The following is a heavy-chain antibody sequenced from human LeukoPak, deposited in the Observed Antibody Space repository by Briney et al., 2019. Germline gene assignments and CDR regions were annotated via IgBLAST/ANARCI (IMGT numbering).Heavy chain of an antibody. CDR3: ARLTMFRGVIYGTDWHSDL. Sequence: SETLSLTCTVSGGSISSYYWSWIRQPPGKGLEWIGYIYYSGSTNYNPSLKSRVTISVDTSKNQFSLKLSSVTAADTAVYYCARLTMFRGVIYGTDWHSDLWGRDTLVTVSS. V-gene: IGHV4-59*01. CDR1: GGSISSYY. D-gene: IGHD3-10*01. J-gene: IGHJ2*01. CDR2: IYYSGST.